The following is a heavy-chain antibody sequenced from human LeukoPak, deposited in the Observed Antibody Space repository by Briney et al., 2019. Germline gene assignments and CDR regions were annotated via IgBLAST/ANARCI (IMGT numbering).Heavy chain of an antibody. CDR1: GYTFTNYY. Sequence: ASVKVSCKASGYTFTNYYMHWVRQAPGQGLEWMGILNPSSGSTAYAQKFQGRVTMTRDTSISTAYMELSRLRSDDTAVYYCARDHYYDSSGVLGWFDPWGQGTLVTVSS. CDR3: ARDHYYDSSGVLGWFDP. CDR2: LNPSSGST. J-gene: IGHJ5*02. V-gene: IGHV1-2*02. D-gene: IGHD3-22*01.